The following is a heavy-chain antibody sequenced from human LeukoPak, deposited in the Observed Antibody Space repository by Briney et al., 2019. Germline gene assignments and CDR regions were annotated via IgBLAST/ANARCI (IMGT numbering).Heavy chain of an antibody. D-gene: IGHD5-12*01. CDR1: GYTFTVYC. V-gene: IGHV1-2*02. CDR2: INPNSGGT. J-gene: IGHJ4*02. CDR3: ARDSQRWLQFGSPDY. Sequence: ASVTVSVTASGYTFTVYCMHWVRQAPGQGLEWMGWINPNSGGTNYAQKFQGRVTMTRDTSISTAYMELSRLRSDDTAVYYCARDSQRWLQFGSPDYWGQGTLVTVSS.